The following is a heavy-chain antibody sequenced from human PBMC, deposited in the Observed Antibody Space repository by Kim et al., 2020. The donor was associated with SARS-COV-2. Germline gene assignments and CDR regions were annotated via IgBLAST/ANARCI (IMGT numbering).Heavy chain of an antibody. CDR1: GGSISSGDYY. CDR3: AREPYYDFWSGYPDGASRRGFDY. D-gene: IGHD3-3*01. J-gene: IGHJ4*02. CDR2: IYYSGST. Sequence: SETLSLTCTVSGGSISSGDYYWSWIRQPPGKGLEWIGYIYYSGSTYYNPSLKSRVTISVDTSKNQFSLKLSSVTAADTAVYYCAREPYYDFWSGYPDGASRRGFDYWGQGTLVTVSS. V-gene: IGHV4-30-4*01.